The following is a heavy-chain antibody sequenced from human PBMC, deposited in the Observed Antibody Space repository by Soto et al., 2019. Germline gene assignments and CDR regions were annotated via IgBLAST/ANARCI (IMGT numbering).Heavy chain of an antibody. J-gene: IGHJ4*02. Sequence: GASVKVSCKASGGTFSSYTISWVRQAPGQGLEWMGRIIPILGIANYAQKFQGRVTITADKSTSTAYMELSSLRSEDTAVYYCARIAAHPEESFDYWGQGTLVTVS. CDR2: IIPILGIA. CDR1: GGTFSSYT. V-gene: IGHV1-69*02. D-gene: IGHD6-6*01. CDR3: ARIAAHPEESFDY.